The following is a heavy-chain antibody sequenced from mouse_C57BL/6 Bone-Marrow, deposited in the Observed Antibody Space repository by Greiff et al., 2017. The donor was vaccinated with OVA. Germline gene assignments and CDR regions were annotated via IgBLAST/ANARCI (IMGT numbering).Heavy chain of an antibody. CDR3: APGPYYYGSSYAMDY. CDR1: GYAFSSSW. CDR2: IYPGDGDT. V-gene: IGHV1-82*01. D-gene: IGHD1-1*01. Sequence: VMLVESGPELVKPGASVKISCKASGYAFSSSWMNWVKQRPGKGLEWIGRIYPGDGDTNYNGKFKGKATLTADKSSSTAYMELRSLTSEDSAVYFCAPGPYYYGSSYAMDYWGQGTSVTVSS. J-gene: IGHJ4*01.